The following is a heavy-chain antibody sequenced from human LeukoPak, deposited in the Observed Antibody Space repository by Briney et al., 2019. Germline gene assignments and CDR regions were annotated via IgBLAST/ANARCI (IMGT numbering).Heavy chain of an antibody. D-gene: IGHD4-17*01. Sequence: SETLSLTCAVYGGSFSGYYWSWIRQPPGKGLEWIGEINHSGSTNYNPSLKSRVTISVDTSKNQFSLKLSSVTAADTAVYYCARLREGYGDYSYWGQGTLVTVSS. CDR1: GGSFSGYY. CDR3: ARLREGYGDYSY. J-gene: IGHJ4*02. V-gene: IGHV4-34*01. CDR2: INHSGST.